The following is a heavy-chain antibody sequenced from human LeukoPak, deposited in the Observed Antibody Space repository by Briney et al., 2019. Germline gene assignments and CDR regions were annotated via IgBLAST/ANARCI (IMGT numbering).Heavy chain of an antibody. CDR2: IYHTGST. V-gene: IGHV4-38-2*01. J-gene: IGHJ4*02. CDR1: GYSISSGYY. D-gene: IGHD5-12*01. Sequence: SETLSLTCGVSGYSISSGYYWGWIRQPPGKGLEWIGSIYHTGSTYYNPSLKSRVTISVDTSKNHFSLKLSSVTAADTAVYYCARRGYAGYDSLYYFDHWGQGTLVTVSS. CDR3: ARRGYAGYDSLYYFDH.